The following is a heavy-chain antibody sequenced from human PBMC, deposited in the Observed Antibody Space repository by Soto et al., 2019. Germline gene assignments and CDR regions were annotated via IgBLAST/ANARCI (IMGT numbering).Heavy chain of an antibody. Sequence: QVQLQQWGAGLLKPSETLSLTCAVYGGSFSGYYWSWIRQPPGKGLEWIGEINHSGSTNYNPSLKSRVTISVDTSKNQFSLKLSSVTAADTAVYYCARGRVRYFDCTTGYFDYWGQGTLVTVSS. D-gene: IGHD3-9*01. CDR3: ARGRVRYFDCTTGYFDY. CDR1: GGSFSGYY. V-gene: IGHV4-34*01. J-gene: IGHJ4*02. CDR2: INHSGST.